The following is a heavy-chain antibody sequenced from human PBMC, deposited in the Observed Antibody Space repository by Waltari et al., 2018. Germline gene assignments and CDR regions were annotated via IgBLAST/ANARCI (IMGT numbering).Heavy chain of an antibody. V-gene: IGHV4-34*01. J-gene: IGHJ1*01. CDR1: GGSFSGSY. Sequence: QVQLQQWGAGLLKPSETLSLTCAVYGGSFSGSYWSWLRQPPRKGLEWIGEINHNGSTNYNPSRKSRVTREVDTSTNQLSLKLSSVTAADTALYYCARYGVAGSLDDEYFQHWGQGRLVTVSS. CDR3: ARYGVAGSLDDEYFQH. CDR2: INHNGST. D-gene: IGHD1-1*01.